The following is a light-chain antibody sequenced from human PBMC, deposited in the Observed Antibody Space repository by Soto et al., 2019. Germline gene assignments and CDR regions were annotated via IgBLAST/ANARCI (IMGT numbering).Light chain of an antibody. Sequence: QSALTQPASVSGSPGQSITSSCTGTSSDVGGYNYVSWYQQHPGKAPKLMIYDVSNRPSGVSNRFYGSKSGNTASLTISGRQAEDEADYYCSSYTSSSTLVFGGGTKLTVL. CDR2: DVS. CDR3: SSYTSSSTLV. V-gene: IGLV2-14*01. J-gene: IGLJ2*01. CDR1: SSDVGGYNY.